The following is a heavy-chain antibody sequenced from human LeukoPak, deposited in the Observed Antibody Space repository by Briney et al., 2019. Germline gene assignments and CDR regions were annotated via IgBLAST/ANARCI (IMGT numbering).Heavy chain of an antibody. CDR2: IYYSGST. J-gene: IGHJ4*02. CDR3: ASSGYDGSFDY. D-gene: IGHD5-12*01. CDR1: GGSISSYY. Sequence: PSETLSLTCTVSGGSISSYYWSWIRQPPGKGLEWIGYIYYSGSTNYNPSLKSRVTIPVDTSKNQFSLKLSSVTAADTAVYYCASSGYDGSFDYWGQGTLVTVSS. V-gene: IGHV4-59*01.